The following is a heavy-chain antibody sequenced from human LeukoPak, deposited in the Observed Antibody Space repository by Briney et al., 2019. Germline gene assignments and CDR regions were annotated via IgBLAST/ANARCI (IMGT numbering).Heavy chain of an antibody. V-gene: IGHV3-66*01. CDR2: IYSGGST. D-gene: IGHD3-10*01. J-gene: IGHJ4*02. CDR1: GFPVSSNY. CDR3: ARGAGGSGSYPFDS. Sequence: GGSLRLSCAASGFPVSSNYMSWVRQAPGKGLEWVSVIYSGGSTYYADSVKGRFTISRDNSKNTLYLQMNSLRAEDTAVYYCARGAGGSGSYPFDSWGQGTLVTVSS.